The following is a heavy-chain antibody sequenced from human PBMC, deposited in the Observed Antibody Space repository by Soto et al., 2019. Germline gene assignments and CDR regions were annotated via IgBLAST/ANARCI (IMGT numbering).Heavy chain of an antibody. CDR3: ARSKDIVLMVYDNPTDPDFEY. D-gene: IGHD2-8*01. Sequence: SVKVSCKASGGTFSSYAISWVRQAPGQGLEWMGGIIPIFGTANYAQKFQGRVTITADESTSTAYMELSSLRSEDTAVYYCARSKDIVLMVYDNPTDPDFEYWGQGTLVTV. CDR1: GGTFSSYA. V-gene: IGHV1-69*13. J-gene: IGHJ4*02. CDR2: IIPIFGTA.